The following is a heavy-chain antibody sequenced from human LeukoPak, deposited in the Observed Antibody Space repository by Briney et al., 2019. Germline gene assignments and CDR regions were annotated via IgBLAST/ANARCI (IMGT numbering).Heavy chain of an antibody. CDR2: IYSSGTT. D-gene: IGHD1-26*01. Sequence: SETLSLTCTVSGDSVSSYYWTWIRQPAGKGPEWIGRIYSSGTTHYNPSLKSRVTMSVDTSKNQFTLKLSSVTAADTAVYYCAREGSSRPFDYWGQGTLVTVSS. CDR1: GDSVSSYY. J-gene: IGHJ4*02. CDR3: AREGSSRPFDY. V-gene: IGHV4-4*07.